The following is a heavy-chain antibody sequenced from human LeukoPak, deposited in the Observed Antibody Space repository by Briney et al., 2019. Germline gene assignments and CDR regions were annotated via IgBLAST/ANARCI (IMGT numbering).Heavy chain of an antibody. J-gene: IGHJ1*01. Sequence: LRLSCAASGFTFSSYAMSWIRQPPGKGLEWIGYIYYSGSTYYNPSLKSRVTMSVDTSKNQFSLKLSSVTAADTAVYYCARAGNGEYFQHWGQGTLVTVSS. CDR2: IYYSGST. CDR3: ARAGNGEYFQH. V-gene: IGHV4-30-4*08. CDR1: GFTFSSYA.